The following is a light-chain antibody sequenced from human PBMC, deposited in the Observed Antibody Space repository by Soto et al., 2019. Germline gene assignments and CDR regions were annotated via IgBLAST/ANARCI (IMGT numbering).Light chain of an antibody. J-gene: IGLJ1*01. CDR3: SSYTSSSTLVYV. CDR1: SSDVGGYNY. V-gene: IGLV2-14*01. CDR2: DVS. Sequence: QSALTQPASVSGSPGQSITISCTGTSSDVGGYNYVSWYQQHPGKAPKLMISDVSNRPSGVSNRFSGSKSGNTASLTISGLQAEDEADYYCSSYTSSSTLVYVFGTGTQLTVL.